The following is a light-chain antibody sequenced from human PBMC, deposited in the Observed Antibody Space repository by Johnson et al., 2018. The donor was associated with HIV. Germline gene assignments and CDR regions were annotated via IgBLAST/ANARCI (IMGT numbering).Light chain of an antibody. CDR1: SSNIGNNY. J-gene: IGLJ1*01. CDR3: GTWDSSLTSYV. CDR2: ENN. Sequence: QSVLTQPPSVSAAPGQKVTISCSGSSSNIGNNYVSWYQQFPGTAPKLLIYENNKRPSGIADRFSGSKSGTSATLGITGLQTGDEADYYCGTWDSSLTSYVFGAVTKVTVL. V-gene: IGLV1-51*02.